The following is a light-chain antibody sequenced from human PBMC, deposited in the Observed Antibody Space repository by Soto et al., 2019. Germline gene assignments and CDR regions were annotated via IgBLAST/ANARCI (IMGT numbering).Light chain of an antibody. CDR3: SSYTTSSTYV. CDR2: DVS. Sequence: QSALTQPASVSGSPGQSITISCTGTIRDVCGYDYVSCYQQHPGKAPKLMTYDVSNRPSGVSNRFSGSKSGNTASLTISGLQADDEADYYCSSYTTSSTYVFGTGTKVTVL. J-gene: IGLJ1*01. CDR1: IRDVCGYDY. V-gene: IGLV2-14*01.